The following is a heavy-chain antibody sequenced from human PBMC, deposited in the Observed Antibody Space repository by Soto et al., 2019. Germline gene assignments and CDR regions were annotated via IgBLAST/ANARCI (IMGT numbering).Heavy chain of an antibody. CDR1: GFTFSSYA. Sequence: EVQLLESGGGLVQPGGSLRLSCAASGFTFSSYAMSWVRQAPGKGLEWVSAISGSGGSTYYADSVKGRFTISRDNSKNTLYLQMNSLRAEDTAVYYCAKVDCSGGRCYAFYDAFDIWGQGTMVTVSS. CDR2: ISGSGGST. CDR3: AKVDCSGGRCYAFYDAFDI. V-gene: IGHV3-23*01. J-gene: IGHJ3*02. D-gene: IGHD2-15*01.